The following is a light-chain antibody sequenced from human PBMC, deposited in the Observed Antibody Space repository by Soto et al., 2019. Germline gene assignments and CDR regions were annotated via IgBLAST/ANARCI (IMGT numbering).Light chain of an antibody. Sequence: DIVMTQSPLSLPVTPGEPASISCRSSQSLLHSNAYNYLDWYLQKPGQSPQLLIYLGSNRASGVPDRFSGSGSGTDFTLKISRVEAEDVGVYYCMQALQTRTFDQGTKVEIK. CDR3: MQALQTRT. CDR2: LGS. J-gene: IGKJ1*01. V-gene: IGKV2-28*01. CDR1: QSLLHSNAYNY.